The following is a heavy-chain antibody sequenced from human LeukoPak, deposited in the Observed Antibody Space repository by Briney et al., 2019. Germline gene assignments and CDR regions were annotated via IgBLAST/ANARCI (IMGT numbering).Heavy chain of an antibody. D-gene: IGHD5-18*01. V-gene: IGHV5-10-1*01. Sequence: GESLKISCKGSGYSFTSYWISWVRQMPGKGLEWMGRIDPSDSYTNYSPSFQGHVTISADKSISTAYLQWSSLKASDTAMYYCASPGGYSYGYDYWGQGTLVTVSS. J-gene: IGHJ4*02. CDR1: GYSFTSYW. CDR2: IDPSDSYT. CDR3: ASPGGYSYGYDY.